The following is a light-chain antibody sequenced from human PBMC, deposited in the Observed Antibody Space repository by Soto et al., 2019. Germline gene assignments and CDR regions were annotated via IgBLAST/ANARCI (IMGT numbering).Light chain of an antibody. CDR1: QSVSSNY. J-gene: IGKJ4*01. Sequence: ERVLTQSPGTLSLSPGERATLSCRASQSVSSNYLAWYQQKPGQAPRLLIYGASSRATGIPDRFSGSGSGTEFTLTISSLQSEDFAVYYCQQYNNWPLTFGGGTKVDIK. V-gene: IGKV3D-20*02. CDR2: GAS. CDR3: QQYNNWPLT.